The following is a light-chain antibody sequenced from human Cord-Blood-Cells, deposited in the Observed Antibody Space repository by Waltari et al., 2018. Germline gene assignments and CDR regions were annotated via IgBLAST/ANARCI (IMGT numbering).Light chain of an antibody. J-gene: IGLJ1*01. CDR1: SSDVGSYNL. CDR3: CSYAGSSTVYV. CDR2: EGS. Sequence: QSALTQPASVSGSPGQSITISCTGTSSDVGSYNLVSWYQQHPGKAPKLMIYEGSNRPSGVSKRFSGSKSGNTASLTISGLQAEDEADYYCCSYAGSSTVYVFGTGTKVTVL. V-gene: IGLV2-23*01.